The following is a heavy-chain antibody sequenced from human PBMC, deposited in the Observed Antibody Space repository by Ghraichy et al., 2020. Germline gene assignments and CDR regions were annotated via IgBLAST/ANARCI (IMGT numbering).Heavy chain of an antibody. CDR3: AREEDVGATLRWGTPGYYYYGMDV. J-gene: IGHJ6*02. CDR2: ISSSSSNK. V-gene: IGHV3-48*02. D-gene: IGHD1-26*01. Sequence: GGSLRLSCAASGFTFSSYSMNWVRQAPGKGLEWVSYISSSSSNKYYADSVKGRFTISRDNAKNSLYLQMNSLRDEDTAVYYCAREEDVGATLRWGTPGYYYYGMDVWGQGTTVTVSS. CDR1: GFTFSSYS.